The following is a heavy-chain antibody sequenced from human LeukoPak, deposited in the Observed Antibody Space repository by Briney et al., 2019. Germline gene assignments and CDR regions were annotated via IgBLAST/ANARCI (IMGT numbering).Heavy chain of an antibody. J-gene: IGHJ3*02. CDR1: RFRFSTFP. CDR3: AKSLLTTATGTGRAFDI. CDR2: ISAGGETT. D-gene: IGHD1-1*01. Sequence: PGGSLRLSCAASRFRFSTFPMGWVRQAPGKGLEWVSGISAGGETTFYADSVRGRLTISRGNSKNTLYLQMNSLRADDTAVYYCAKSLLTTATGTGRAFDIWGQGTMVTVSS. V-gene: IGHV3-23*01.